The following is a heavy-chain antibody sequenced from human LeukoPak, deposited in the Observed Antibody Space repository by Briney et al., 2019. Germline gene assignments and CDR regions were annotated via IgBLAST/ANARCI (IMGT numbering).Heavy chain of an antibody. J-gene: IGHJ6*03. CDR3: AKGVGAMVNIYYYYYMDV. CDR1: GFTFSSYG. CDR2: ISGSGGST. Sequence: GGSLRLSCAASGFTFSSYGMSWVRQAPGKGLEWVSAISGSGGSTYYADSVKGRFTISRDNSKNTLYLQMNSLRAEDTAVYYCAKGVGAMVNIYYYYYMDVWGKGTTVTISS. D-gene: IGHD5-18*01. V-gene: IGHV3-23*01.